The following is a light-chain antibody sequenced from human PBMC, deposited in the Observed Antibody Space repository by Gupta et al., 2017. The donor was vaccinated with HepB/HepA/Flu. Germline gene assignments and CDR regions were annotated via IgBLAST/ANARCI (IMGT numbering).Light chain of an antibody. CDR3: QQYNNWPPYT. Sequence: IVLTQSPATLSVSPGERATLPCRVSQSVSSNLAWYQQKPGQAPRLLIYGASTRATGIPARFSGSGSGTEFTLTISSLQSEDFAVYYCQQYNNWPPYTFGQGTKLEIK. CDR1: QSVSSN. CDR2: GAS. V-gene: IGKV3-15*01. J-gene: IGKJ2*01.